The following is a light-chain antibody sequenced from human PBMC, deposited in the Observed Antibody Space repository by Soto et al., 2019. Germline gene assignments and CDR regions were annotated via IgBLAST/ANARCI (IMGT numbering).Light chain of an antibody. J-gene: IGLJ1*01. CDR2: EVS. V-gene: IGLV2-14*01. CDR3: SSYTTSSTPLV. Sequence: QSALTQPASVSGSPGQSITISCAGTSNDVGGYNYVSWYQQHPGKAPKLLIYEVSHRPSGVSHRFSGSKSGDTASLTIAGLQAEDEADYYCSSYTTSSTPLVFGTGTKLTVL. CDR1: SNDVGGYNY.